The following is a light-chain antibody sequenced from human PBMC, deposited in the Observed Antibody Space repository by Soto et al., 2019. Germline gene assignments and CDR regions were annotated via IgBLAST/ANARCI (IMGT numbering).Light chain of an antibody. V-gene: IGLV2-14*01. CDR3: SSYTSSSTPDV. Sequence: QSALTQPASVSGSPRQSITISCTGTSSDVGGYNYVSWYQQHPGKAPKLMIYDVSNRPSGVSNRFSGSKSGNTSSLTISVLQAEDEADYYCSSYTSSSTPDVFGTGTKLTVL. CDR2: DVS. J-gene: IGLJ1*01. CDR1: SSDVGGYNY.